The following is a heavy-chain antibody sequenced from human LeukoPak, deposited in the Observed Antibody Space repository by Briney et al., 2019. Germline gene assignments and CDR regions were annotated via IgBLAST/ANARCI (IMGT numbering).Heavy chain of an antibody. CDR3: AAVSSGGSGSYDY. Sequence: SVKVSCKASGFTFTSSAVQWVRQARGQRLEWIGWIVVGSGNTNYAQKFQERVTITRDMSTSTAYMELSSLRSEDTAVYYCAAVSSGGSGSYDYWGQGTLVTVSS. D-gene: IGHD1-26*01. CDR2: IVVGSGNT. CDR1: GFTFTSSA. J-gene: IGHJ4*02. V-gene: IGHV1-58*01.